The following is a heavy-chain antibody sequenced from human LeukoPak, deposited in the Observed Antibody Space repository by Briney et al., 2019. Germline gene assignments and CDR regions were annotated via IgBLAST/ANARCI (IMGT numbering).Heavy chain of an antibody. CDR1: GYTFTSYD. D-gene: IGHD3-10*01. CDR3: ARPYYYGSGSYSNAGY. CDR2: MNPNSGNT. Sequence: ASVKVSCKASGYTFTSYDINWVRQATGQGLEWMGWMNPNSGNTGYAQKFQGRVTITRNTSISTAYMELNSLRAEDTAVYYCARPYYYGSGSYSNAGYWGQGTLVTVSS. J-gene: IGHJ4*02. V-gene: IGHV1-8*03.